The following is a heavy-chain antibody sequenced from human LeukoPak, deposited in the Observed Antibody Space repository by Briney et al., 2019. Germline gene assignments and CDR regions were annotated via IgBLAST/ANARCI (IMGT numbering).Heavy chain of an antibody. Sequence: YPSETLSLTCTVSGGSISSYYGSWIRQPPGKGLEWIGYIYYSGSTNYNPSLKSRVTISVDTSKNQFSLKLSSVTAADTAVYYCARHVNWGSVSIDWYFDLWGRGTLVTVSS. CDR1: GGSISSYY. CDR3: ARHVNWGSVSIDWYFDL. CDR2: IYYSGST. J-gene: IGHJ2*01. D-gene: IGHD7-27*01. V-gene: IGHV4-59*08.